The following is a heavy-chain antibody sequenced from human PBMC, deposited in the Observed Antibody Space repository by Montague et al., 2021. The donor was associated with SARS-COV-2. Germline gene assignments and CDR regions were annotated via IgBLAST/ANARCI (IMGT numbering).Heavy chain of an antibody. D-gene: IGHD6-19*01. CDR2: IYHSGST. V-gene: IGHV4-38-2*02. J-gene: IGHJ5*02. CDR3: ARHSRQWLETDPNWFDP. Sequence: SETLSLTCTVSGYSISSGYYWGWIRQPPGKGLEWIGSIYHSGSTYYNPSLKSRVPISVDTSKNQFSLKLSSVTAADTAVYYCARHSRQWLETDPNWFDPWGQGTLVTVSS. CDR1: GYSISSGYY.